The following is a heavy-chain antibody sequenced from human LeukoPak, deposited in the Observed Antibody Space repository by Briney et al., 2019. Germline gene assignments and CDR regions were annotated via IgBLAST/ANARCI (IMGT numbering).Heavy chain of an antibody. CDR3: ARFNIDSEAYYYDSSGHRDDY. V-gene: IGHV1-8*01. CDR1: GYTFTSYD. CDR2: MNPNSGNT. Sequence: GASVKVSCKASGYTFTSYDINWVRQGTGQGLEWMGWMNPNSGNTGYAQKFQGRVTMTRNTSISTAYMELSSLRSEDTAVYYCARFNIDSEAYYYDSSGHRDDYWGQGTLVTVSS. D-gene: IGHD3-22*01. J-gene: IGHJ4*02.